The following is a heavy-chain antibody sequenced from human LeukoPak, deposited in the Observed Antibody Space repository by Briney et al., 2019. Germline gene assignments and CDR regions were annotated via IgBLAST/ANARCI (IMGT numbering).Heavy chain of an antibody. CDR1: GGSFSGYY. V-gene: IGHV4-34*01. CDR3: ARDGGRLLGWHYSDY. Sequence: PSETLSLTCAVYGGSFSGYYWSWIRQPPGKGLEWIGEINHSGSTNYNPSLKSRVTISVDTSKNQFSLKLSSMTAADTAVYYCARDGGRLLGWHYSDYWGQGTLVTVSS. CDR2: INHSGST. J-gene: IGHJ4*02. D-gene: IGHD2-15*01.